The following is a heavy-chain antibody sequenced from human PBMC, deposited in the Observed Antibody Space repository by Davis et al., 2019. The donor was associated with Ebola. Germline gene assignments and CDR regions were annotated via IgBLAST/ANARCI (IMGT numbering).Heavy chain of an antibody. Sequence: ASVKVSWKASGYTFTNYDINWVRQATGQGLEWMGWMNPNSGNTGYAQKFQGRVTITRNTSINTAYMELNSLRSEDTAVYYCAKGSDYGDYRSSYFDYWGQGTLVTVSS. CDR3: AKGSDYGDYRSSYFDY. D-gene: IGHD4-17*01. CDR2: MNPNSGNT. J-gene: IGHJ4*02. CDR1: GYTFTNYD. V-gene: IGHV1-8*03.